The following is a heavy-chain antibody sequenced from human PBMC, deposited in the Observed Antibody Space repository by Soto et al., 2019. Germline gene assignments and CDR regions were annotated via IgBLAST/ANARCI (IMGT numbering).Heavy chain of an antibody. CDR2: IYHLGTT. Sequence: SETLSLTCTVSGDTASSTRWWSWVRLSPGRGLEWIGDIYHLGTTNYNPSLKRRVSIPLDKSKNQFSLKLTSVTAADTAVYFCARTGKFYYYDMSGLPFDPWGPGVLVTVSS. D-gene: IGHD3-22*01. J-gene: IGHJ5*02. CDR1: GDTASSTRW. CDR3: ARTGKFYYYDMSGLPFDP. V-gene: IGHV4-4*02.